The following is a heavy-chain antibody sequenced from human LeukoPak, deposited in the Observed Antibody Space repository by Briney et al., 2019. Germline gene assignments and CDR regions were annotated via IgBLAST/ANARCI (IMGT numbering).Heavy chain of an antibody. CDR2: FSSGSSTI. D-gene: IGHD6-13*01. J-gene: IGHJ4*02. CDR3: ARDSGNSWYYFDY. CDR1: GFTFSRFS. V-gene: IGHV3-48*01. Sequence: GGSLRLSCAASGFTFSRFSMNWVRQAPGKGLEWISYFSSGSSTIHYADSVKGRFTISRDKAKNSLFLQMNSLRAEDTAVYYCARDSGNSWYYFDYWGQGTLVTVSS.